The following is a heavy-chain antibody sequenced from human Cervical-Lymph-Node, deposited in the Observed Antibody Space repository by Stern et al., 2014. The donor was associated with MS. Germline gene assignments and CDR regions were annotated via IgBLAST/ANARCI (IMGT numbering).Heavy chain of an antibody. D-gene: IGHD5-24*01. J-gene: IGHJ4*02. Sequence: VQLVQSGAEVKRPGSSVKVSCKASGGTFNSHAISWVRQAPGKGLEWMGGIIPIFGVHNYAQALEGRLTLSADTSTTTAYMELTSLRAEDTAIYYCARVTILMRDGPDFWGQGTPVTVSS. CDR2: IIPIFGVH. CDR1: GGTFNSHA. V-gene: IGHV1-69*17. CDR3: ARVTILMRDGPDF.